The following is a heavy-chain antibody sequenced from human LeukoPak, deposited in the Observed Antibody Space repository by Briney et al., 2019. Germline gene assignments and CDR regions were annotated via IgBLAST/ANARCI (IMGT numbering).Heavy chain of an antibody. Sequence: PGGSLRLSCAASGFTFSDYYMSWIRQAPGKGLEWVSYISSSGSTIFYADSVRGRFTISRDNTKNSLFLQMNSLRAEDTAIYYCARDVGTSSNWYDPWGQGTLVTVSS. V-gene: IGHV3-11*04. CDR2: ISSSGSTI. CDR3: ARDVGTSSNWYDP. J-gene: IGHJ5*02. CDR1: GFTFSDYY. D-gene: IGHD6-6*01.